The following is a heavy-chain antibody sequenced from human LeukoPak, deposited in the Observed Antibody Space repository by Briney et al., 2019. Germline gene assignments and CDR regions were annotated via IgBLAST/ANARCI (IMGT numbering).Heavy chain of an antibody. D-gene: IGHD1-1*01. V-gene: IGHV3-21*01. J-gene: IGHJ4*02. CDR1: GFTFTSYS. CDR2: ISGDSTYI. CDR3: ARVSGRLERQSDLDY. Sequence: GGSLRLSCAASGFTFTSYSMNWVRQAPGKGLEWVSCISGDSTYIYNAGSVKGRFTISRDKAQESLYVEMISLRADDTAVYYCARVSGRLERQSDLDYCGQGTLVIVSS.